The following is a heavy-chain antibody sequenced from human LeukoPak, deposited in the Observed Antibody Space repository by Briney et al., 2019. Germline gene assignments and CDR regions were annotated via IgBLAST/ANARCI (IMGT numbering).Heavy chain of an antibody. Sequence: SETLSLTCAVYGGSFSGYYWSWIRQPPGKGLEWIGYIYYSGSTNYNPSLKSRVTISVDTSKNQFSLKLSSVTAADTAVYYCARQMGGSSLYWGQGTLVTVSS. CDR2: IYYSGST. J-gene: IGHJ4*02. V-gene: IGHV4-59*08. CDR3: ARQMGGSSLY. CDR1: GGSFSGYY. D-gene: IGHD1-26*01.